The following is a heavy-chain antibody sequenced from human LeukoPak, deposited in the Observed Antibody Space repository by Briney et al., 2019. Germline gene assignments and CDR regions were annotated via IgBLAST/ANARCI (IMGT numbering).Heavy chain of an antibody. Sequence: ASVKISCKGSGYSFTSYWIGWVRQMPGKGLEWMGIIYPGDSETRYSPSFQGQVTISADKSISTAYLQWSSLKASDTAMYYCARHETGPYFDYWGQGTLVTVSS. J-gene: IGHJ4*02. D-gene: IGHD1-1*01. CDR3: ARHETGPYFDY. CDR2: IYPGDSET. V-gene: IGHV5-51*01. CDR1: GYSFTSYW.